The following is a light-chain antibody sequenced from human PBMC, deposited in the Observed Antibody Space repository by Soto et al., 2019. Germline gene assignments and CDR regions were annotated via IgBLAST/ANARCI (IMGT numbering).Light chain of an antibody. V-gene: IGLV4-69*01. Sequence: QLVLTQSPSASVSLGDSVKLTCTLSSGHSSYAIAWHQQQPEKGPRYLMKLNSDGSHSKGDGIPDRFSGSSSGAERYLTISSLQSEDEADYYCQTWGSGIHVFDGETKLTVL. CDR1: SGHSSYA. CDR3: QTWGSGIHV. J-gene: IGLJ2*01. CDR2: LNSDGSH.